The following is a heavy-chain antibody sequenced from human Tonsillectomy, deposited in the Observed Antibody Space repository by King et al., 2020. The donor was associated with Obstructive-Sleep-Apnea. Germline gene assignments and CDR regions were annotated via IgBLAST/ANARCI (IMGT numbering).Heavy chain of an antibody. Sequence: VQLVESGGGLVKPGGSLRLSCAASGFTFSSYSMNWVRQAPGKGLEWVSSISSRSSYIYYADSVKGRFTISRDNAKNSLYLQMNSLRAEDTAVYYCASGSRAVRGVQTHYYYYYGMDVWGQGTTVTVSS. CDR3: ASGSRAVRGVQTHYYYYYGMDV. CDR2: ISSRSSYI. CDR1: GFTFSSYS. D-gene: IGHD3-10*01. J-gene: IGHJ6*02. V-gene: IGHV3-21*01.